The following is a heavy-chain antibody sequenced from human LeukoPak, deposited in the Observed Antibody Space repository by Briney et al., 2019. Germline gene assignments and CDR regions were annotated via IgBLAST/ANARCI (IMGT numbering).Heavy chain of an antibody. V-gene: IGHV1-69*04. D-gene: IGHD1-26*01. CDR3: ASRYSGSYAHGDYFDY. CDR2: IIPILGLA. CDR1: GGTFTNYA. J-gene: IGHJ4*02. Sequence: GSSVKVSCKASGGTFTNYAISWVRQAPGQGLEWMGRIIPILGLANYAQRFQGRVTITADKSTSTAYMELSSLRSEDTAVYYCASRYSGSYAHGDYFDYWGQGTLVTVSS.